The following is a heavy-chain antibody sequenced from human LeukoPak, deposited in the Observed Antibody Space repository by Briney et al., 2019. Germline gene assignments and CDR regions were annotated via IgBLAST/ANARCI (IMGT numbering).Heavy chain of an antibody. D-gene: IGHD3-16*02. CDR2: MNPNSGNT. Sequence: EASVKVSCKASGYTFTSYDINWVRQATGQGLEWMGWMNPNSGNTGYAQKFQGRVTMTRNTSISTAYMELSSLRSEDTAVYYCARAGYDYVWGSYRYGDYYFDYWGQGTLVTVPS. CDR3: ARAGYDYVWGSYRYGDYYFDY. CDR1: GYTFTSYD. V-gene: IGHV1-8*01. J-gene: IGHJ4*02.